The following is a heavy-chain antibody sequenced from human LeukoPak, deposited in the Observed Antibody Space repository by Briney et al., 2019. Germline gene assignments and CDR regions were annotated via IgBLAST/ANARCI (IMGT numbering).Heavy chain of an antibody. Sequence: GYSFTXYXXXXXXQXXXKGLEWMAIIYPDDSDTRYSPSFQGQVTISADKSINTVYLQWNSLQASDTAMYYCARHTALWGQGTLVTVSS. CDR1: GYSFTXYX. D-gene: IGHD4-17*01. CDR2: IYPDDSDT. CDR3: ARHTAL. V-gene: IGHV5-51*01. J-gene: IGHJ4*02.